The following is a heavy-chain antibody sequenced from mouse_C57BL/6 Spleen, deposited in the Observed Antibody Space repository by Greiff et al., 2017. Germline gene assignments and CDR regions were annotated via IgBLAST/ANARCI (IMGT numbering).Heavy chain of an antibody. V-gene: IGHV2-2*01. CDR1: GFSFTSYG. D-gene: IGHD2-5*01. Sequence: QVQLQQSGPGLVQPSQCLSISCTASGFSFTSYGVHWVRQSPGKGLEWLGVIWSGGSTDYNAAFISRLSISKDNANTQVFFKMISLQADDTAIYYCARTDYSNYDAMDYWGQGTSVTVSS. J-gene: IGHJ4*01. CDR3: ARTDYSNYDAMDY. CDR2: IWSGGST.